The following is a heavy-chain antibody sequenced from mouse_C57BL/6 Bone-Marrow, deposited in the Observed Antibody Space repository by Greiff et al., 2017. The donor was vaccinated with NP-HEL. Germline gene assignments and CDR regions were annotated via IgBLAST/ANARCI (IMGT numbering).Heavy chain of an antibody. J-gene: IGHJ2*01. Sequence: EVKLVESGGGLVQPGGSLKLSCAASGFTFSDYYMYWVRQTPEKRLEWVAYISNGGGSTYYPDTVKGRFTLYRDNAKNTLYLQMSRLKSEDTARYDCARHGGYFDYWGQGTTLTVSS. CDR1: GFTFSDYY. CDR2: ISNGGGST. D-gene: IGHD1-1*02. V-gene: IGHV5-12*01. CDR3: ARHGGYFDY.